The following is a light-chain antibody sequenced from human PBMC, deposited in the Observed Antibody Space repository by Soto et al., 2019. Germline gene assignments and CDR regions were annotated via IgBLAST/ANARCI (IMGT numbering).Light chain of an antibody. CDR1: QSVSSSY. Sequence: EIVLTQSPGTLSLSPGERATLSCRASQSVSSSYLAWYQQRPGQAPRLLIYDASSRATGIPDRFSGSGSGTGFTLTISRLEPDDIAVYYCQHYGDSPSWTVGQGTKVESK. J-gene: IGKJ1*01. CDR2: DAS. CDR3: QHYGDSPSWT. V-gene: IGKV3-20*01.